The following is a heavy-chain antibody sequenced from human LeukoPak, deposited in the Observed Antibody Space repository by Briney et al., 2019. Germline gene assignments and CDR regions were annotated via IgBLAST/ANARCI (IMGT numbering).Heavy chain of an antibody. D-gene: IGHD5-18*01. J-gene: IGHJ5*02. CDR2: IYYSGST. V-gene: IGHV4-59*01. Sequence: PSETLSLTCTVSGGSISSYYWSWIRQPPGKGLEWIGYIYYSGSTNYNPSLKSRVTISVDTSKNQFSLKLSSVTAADTAVYYCARGLKGGYSYDRINWFDPWGQGTLVTVSS. CDR1: GGSISSYY. CDR3: ARGLKGGYSYDRINWFDP.